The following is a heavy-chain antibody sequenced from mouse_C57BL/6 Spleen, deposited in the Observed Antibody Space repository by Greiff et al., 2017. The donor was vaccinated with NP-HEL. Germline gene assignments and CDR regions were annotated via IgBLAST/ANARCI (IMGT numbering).Heavy chain of an antibody. J-gene: IGHJ4*01. CDR3: VRQGYSPYAMDY. CDR1: GFSFNTYA. V-gene: IGHV10-1*01. CDR2: IRSKSNNYAT. Sequence: EVQGVESGGGLVQPKGSLKLSCAASGFSFNTYAMNWVRQAPGKGLEWVARIRSKSNNYATYYADSVKDRFTISRDDSESMLYLQMNNLKTEDTAMYYCVRQGYSPYAMDYWGQGTSVTVSS. D-gene: IGHD2-12*01.